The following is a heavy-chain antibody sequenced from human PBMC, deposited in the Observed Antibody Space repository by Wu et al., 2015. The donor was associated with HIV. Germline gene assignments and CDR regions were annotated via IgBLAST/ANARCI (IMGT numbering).Heavy chain of an antibody. V-gene: IGHV1-69*13. CDR2: IIPTSRTT. CDR3: ARDAVREGYYYLDV. Sequence: QVHLVQSGAEVNKPGSLVKVSCKASGGTFKSYSISWVRQAPGQGLEWMGRIIPTSRTTNYAQKLQGRVTISADESTTTAYMELSSLTSDDTAVYYCARDAVREGYYYLDVWGQGTMVTVSS. J-gene: IGHJ6*02. D-gene: IGHD3-10*01. CDR1: GGTFKSYS.